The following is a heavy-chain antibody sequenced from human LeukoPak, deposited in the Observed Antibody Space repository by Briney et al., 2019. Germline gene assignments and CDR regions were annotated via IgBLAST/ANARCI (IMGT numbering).Heavy chain of an antibody. CDR1: GLTFSSYA. D-gene: IGHD3-3*01. CDR2: ISDSGGRT. Sequence: GGSLRLSCAASGLTFSSYAMSWVRQAPGKGLEWVSGISDSGGRTYYADSVKGRFTISRDNSKNTLYLQVNSLRAEDTAVYYCAKHLTYYDFWSGRSRIPDAFDIWGQGTMVTVSS. V-gene: IGHV3-23*01. CDR3: AKHLTYYDFWSGRSRIPDAFDI. J-gene: IGHJ3*02.